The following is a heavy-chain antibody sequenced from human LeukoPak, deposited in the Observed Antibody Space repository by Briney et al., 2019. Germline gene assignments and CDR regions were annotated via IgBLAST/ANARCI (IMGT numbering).Heavy chain of an antibody. D-gene: IGHD5-18*01. Sequence: ETGGSLRLSCAASGFNFNDYYMSWIRQAPGEGLEWVSYIGSSGGTIYYADSVKGRFTISRDNAKNSLYLQMNSLRDEDTAVYYCARGVRGYSYGSRLDYWGQGTLVTVSS. CDR2: IGSSGGTI. J-gene: IGHJ4*02. CDR1: GFNFNDYY. V-gene: IGHV3-11*04. CDR3: ARGVRGYSYGSRLDY.